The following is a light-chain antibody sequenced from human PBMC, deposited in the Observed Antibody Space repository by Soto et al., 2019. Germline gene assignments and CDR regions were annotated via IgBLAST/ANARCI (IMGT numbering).Light chain of an antibody. CDR2: DAS. V-gene: IGKV3D-15*01. CDR3: QQYNSWPLT. Sequence: EVVLTQSPATLSLSPGERARLSCRASQSISRNLSWYQQKSVQPPRLLIYDASTRATGFPARFSGSGSGTEFTLTISRLQSEDFAVYYCQQYNSWPLTFGGGTKVDIK. CDR1: QSISRN. J-gene: IGKJ4*01.